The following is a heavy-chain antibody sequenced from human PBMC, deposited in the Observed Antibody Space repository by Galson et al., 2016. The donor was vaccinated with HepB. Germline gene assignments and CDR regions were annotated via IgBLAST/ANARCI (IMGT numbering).Heavy chain of an antibody. D-gene: IGHD6-13*01. CDR1: GFTFSSYS. V-gene: IGHV3-21*01. CDR3: VRGRKGAAAGLLTYYFYVYGMDV. J-gene: IGHJ6*02. CDR2: ITSSSSYI. Sequence: SLRLSCAASGFTFSSYSMNWVRQAPGKGLEWVSSITSSSSYIYHEDSVKGRFTISRNNAKNTLYLQMNSLRAEDTAVYYCVRGRKGAAAGLLTYYFYVYGMDVGGQGTTVTVS.